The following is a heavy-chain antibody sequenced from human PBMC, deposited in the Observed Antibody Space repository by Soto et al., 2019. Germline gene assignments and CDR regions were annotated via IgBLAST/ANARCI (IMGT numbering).Heavy chain of an antibody. D-gene: IGHD3-10*01. CDR3: AREYMVRGARMDV. Sequence: QLQLQESGSGLVKPSQTLSLTCAVSGGSISSGGYSWSWIRQPPGKGLEWIGYIYHSGSTYFTPSLKSRVTISVNRSKNQFSLKLSSVTAADTAVYYCAREYMVRGARMDVWGQVTTVTVSS. CDR1: GGSISSGGYS. CDR2: IYHSGST. J-gene: IGHJ6*02. V-gene: IGHV4-30-2*01.